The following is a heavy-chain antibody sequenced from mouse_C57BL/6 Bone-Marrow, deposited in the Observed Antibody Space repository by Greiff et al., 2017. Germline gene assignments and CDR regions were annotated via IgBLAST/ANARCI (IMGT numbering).Heavy chain of an antibody. Sequence: QVQLQQSGAELVRPGASVKMSCKASGYTFTSYNMHWVKQTPRQGLEWIGAIYPGNGDTSYNQKFKGKATLTVDKSSSTAYLQLSSLTSEDSAVYFCARSPYNYGSSYYFDYWGQGTTLTVSS. CDR1: GYTFTSYN. V-gene: IGHV1-12*01. J-gene: IGHJ2*01. D-gene: IGHD1-1*01. CDR3: ARSPYNYGSSYYFDY. CDR2: IYPGNGDT.